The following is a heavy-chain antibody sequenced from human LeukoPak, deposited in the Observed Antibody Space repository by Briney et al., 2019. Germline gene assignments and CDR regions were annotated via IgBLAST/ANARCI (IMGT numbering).Heavy chain of an antibody. CDR2: IYYSGST. CDR3: ARVPLQYCSSTSCSQNDAFDI. J-gene: IGHJ3*02. D-gene: IGHD2-2*01. V-gene: IGHV4-30-4*01. CDR1: GGSISSGDYY. Sequence: SETLSLTCAVSGGSISSGDYYWSWIRQPPGKGLEWIGYIYYSGSTYYNPSLKSRVTISVDTSKNQLSLKLSSVTAADTAVYYCARVPLQYCSSTSCSQNDAFDIWGQGTMVTVSS.